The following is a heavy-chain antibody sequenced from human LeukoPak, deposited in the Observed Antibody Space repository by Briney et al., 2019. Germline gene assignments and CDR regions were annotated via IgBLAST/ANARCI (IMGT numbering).Heavy chain of an antibody. Sequence: SGTLSLTCGVSGGSISNTNWWSWVRQPPGKGLEWIGEINHSGSTNYNPSLKSRVTISVDTSKNQFSLKLSSVTAADTAVYYCARIMGGGGYWGQGTLVTVSS. CDR3: ARIMGGGGY. V-gene: IGHV4-4*02. D-gene: IGHD3-16*01. J-gene: IGHJ4*02. CDR2: INHSGST. CDR1: GGSISNTNW.